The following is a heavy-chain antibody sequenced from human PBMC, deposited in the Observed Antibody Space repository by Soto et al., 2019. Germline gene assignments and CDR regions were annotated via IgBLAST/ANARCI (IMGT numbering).Heavy chain of an antibody. Sequence: GGSLRLSCAASGFTFSAYAMSWVRQAPGEGLECISLISGTGVPTLYAESVKGRFSVSRDNSKDTLFLEMNNLRDDDTAIYYCAKSFCSSSSCFFLWVDPWGPGTLGTV. CDR3: AKSFCSSSSCFFLWVDP. J-gene: IGHJ5*02. V-gene: IGHV3-23*01. CDR1: GFTFSAYA. D-gene: IGHD2-2*01. CDR2: ISGTGVPT.